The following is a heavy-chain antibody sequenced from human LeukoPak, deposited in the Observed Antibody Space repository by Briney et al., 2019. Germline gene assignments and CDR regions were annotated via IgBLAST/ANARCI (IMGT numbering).Heavy chain of an antibody. D-gene: IGHD2-21*01. J-gene: IGHJ5*02. V-gene: IGHV4-59*02. CDR1: GDSALIYF. CDR3: AREPGSRIGPNNRFDP. Sequence: SETLSLTCTGSGDSALIYFWSGVRQPPGKGLQWIGHVYDSGSTTYNPSLKSRVTISVDTSRNQFSLGLNSVTTEDTAIYYCAREPGSRIGPNNRFDPWGQGILVTVSS. CDR2: VYDSGST.